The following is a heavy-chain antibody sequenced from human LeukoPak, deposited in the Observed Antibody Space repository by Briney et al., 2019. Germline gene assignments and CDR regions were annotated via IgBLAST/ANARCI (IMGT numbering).Heavy chain of an antibody. CDR1: GFTFSSYA. D-gene: IGHD6-19*01. Sequence: GGSLRLSCAASGFTFSSYAMSWVRQAPGKGLEWVSAISGSGGSTYYADSVKGRFTISRDNSKNTLYLQMNSLRAEDTAVYYCARDPSSGWYGTRFDPWGQGTLVTVSS. V-gene: IGHV3-23*01. CDR3: ARDPSSGWYGTRFDP. CDR2: ISGSGGST. J-gene: IGHJ5*02.